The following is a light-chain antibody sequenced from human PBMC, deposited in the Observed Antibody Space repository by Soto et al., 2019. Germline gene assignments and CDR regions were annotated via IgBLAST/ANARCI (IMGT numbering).Light chain of an antibody. Sequence: DIPMTQSPSSLSASVGDRVTITCRASQSINTYLNWYQQKPGKAPKLLISAASSLQSGVPARFSGSGSGTDFTLIISSVQPADFATFYCEQSYGSPPTFGQGTKVDIK. V-gene: IGKV1-39*01. CDR3: EQSYGSPPT. J-gene: IGKJ1*01. CDR2: AAS. CDR1: QSINTY.